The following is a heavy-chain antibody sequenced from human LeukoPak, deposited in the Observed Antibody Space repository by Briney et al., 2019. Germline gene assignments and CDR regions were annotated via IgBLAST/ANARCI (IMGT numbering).Heavy chain of an antibody. CDR2: ISYDGSNK. J-gene: IGHJ4*02. Sequence: GGSLRLSCAASAFTFSNYAMSWVRQPPGKGLDWVSVISYDGSNKYYADSVKGRFTISRDNSKNTLYLQMNSLRAEDTAVYSCAKNPSIWGLRSYFAYWGQGTLVTVSS. D-gene: IGHD5-12*01. CDR3: AKNPSIWGLRSYFAY. V-gene: IGHV3-30*18. CDR1: AFTFSNYA.